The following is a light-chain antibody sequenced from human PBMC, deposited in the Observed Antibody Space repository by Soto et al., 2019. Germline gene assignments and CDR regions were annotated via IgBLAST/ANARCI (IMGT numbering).Light chain of an antibody. J-gene: IGLJ2*01. CDR1: SSNIGAGYD. Sequence: QSVLTQPPSVSGAPGQRVTISCTGSSSNIGAGYDVHWYQQLPGTAPKLLIYGNSNRPSGVPDRFSGSKSGTSASLAITGLQAEDEDDYSCQSYDSCLSGSVVFGGGTKLTVL. CDR3: QSYDSCLSGSVV. CDR2: GNS. V-gene: IGLV1-40*01.